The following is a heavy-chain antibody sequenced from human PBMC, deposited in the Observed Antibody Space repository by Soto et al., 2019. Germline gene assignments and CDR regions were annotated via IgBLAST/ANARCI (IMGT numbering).Heavy chain of an antibody. CDR2: IYPGDSDT. J-gene: IGHJ6*03. V-gene: IGHV5-51*01. CDR1: GYSFTSYW. D-gene: IGHD6-6*01. CDR3: ARHGSIAAPYYYYMDV. Sequence: GESLKISCKGSGYSFTSYWIGWVRQMPGKGLEWMGIIYPGDSDTRYSPSFQGQVTISADKSISTAYLQWSSLKASDTAMYYCARHGSIAAPYYYYMDVWGKGTTVTVSS.